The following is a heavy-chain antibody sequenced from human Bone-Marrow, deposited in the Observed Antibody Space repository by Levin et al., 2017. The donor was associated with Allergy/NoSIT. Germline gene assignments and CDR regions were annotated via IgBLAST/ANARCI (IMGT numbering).Heavy chain of an antibody. V-gene: IGHV1-18*04. CDR3: ARGILRGPFDY. D-gene: IGHD3-10*01. CDR2: ISTNNGDT. CDR1: GYTFSSYG. J-gene: IGHJ4*02. Sequence: GESLKISCKTSGYTFSSYGIFWVRQAPGEGLEWMGWISTNNGDTKYEQKFQGRVTLTTDTSTSTAYMELRSLRSDDTAVYYCARGILRGPFDYWGQGTLVTVSS.